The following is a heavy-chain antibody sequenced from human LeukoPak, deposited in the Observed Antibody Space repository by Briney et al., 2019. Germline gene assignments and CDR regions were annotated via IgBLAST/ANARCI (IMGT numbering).Heavy chain of an antibody. D-gene: IGHD6-13*01. V-gene: IGHV4-59*12. J-gene: IGHJ3*02. CDR3: ARDSSSWYLGAFDI. CDR1: GGSITSYY. Sequence: SETLSLTCTVSGGSITSYYWSWIRQSPGKGLEWIGYIYYSGSTDYTPSLKSRVTISVDTSKNQFSLKLGSVTAADTAVYYCARDSSSWYLGAFDIWGQGTMVTVPS. CDR2: IYYSGST.